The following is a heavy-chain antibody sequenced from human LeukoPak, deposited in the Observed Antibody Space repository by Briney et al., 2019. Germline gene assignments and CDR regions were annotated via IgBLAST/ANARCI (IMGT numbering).Heavy chain of an antibody. J-gene: IGHJ6*03. D-gene: IGHD3-10*01. CDR1: GYTFGTHW. Sequence: ASVKVSCKASGYTFGTHWMHWVRQAPGQGLECRAIINPSGDVRSYAQKYQGRVTVTRDMSTRTVYMELSDLRPEDTAVYYCARDPGIMVRGSRRGYDGNYYYMDVWGKGTTVTISS. CDR2: INPSGDVR. CDR3: ARDPGIMVRGSRRGYDGNYYYMDV. V-gene: IGHV1-46*01.